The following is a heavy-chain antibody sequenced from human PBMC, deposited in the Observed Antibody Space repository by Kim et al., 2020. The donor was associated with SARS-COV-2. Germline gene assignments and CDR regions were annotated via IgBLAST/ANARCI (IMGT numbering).Heavy chain of an antibody. CDR1: GGSISSSSYY. D-gene: IGHD6-19*01. J-gene: IGHJ4*02. Sequence: SETLSLTCTVSGGSISSSSYYWGWIRQPPGKGLEWIGSIYYSGSTYYNPSLKSRVTISVDTSKNQFSLKLSSVTAADTAVYYCARHAAQWLVVSVGPETHFDYWGQGTLVTVSS. CDR2: IYYSGST. CDR3: ARHAAQWLVVSVGPETHFDY. V-gene: IGHV4-39*01.